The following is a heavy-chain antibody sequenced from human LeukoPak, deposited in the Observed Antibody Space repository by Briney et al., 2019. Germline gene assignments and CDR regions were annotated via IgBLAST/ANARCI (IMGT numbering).Heavy chain of an antibody. Sequence: SVKVSCKASGGTFISYAISWVRQAPGQGLEWMGGIIPIFGTANYAQKFQGRVTITTDESTSTAYMELSSLRSEDTAVYYCARDGTSGYSLDYWGQGTLVTVSS. CDR1: GGTFISYA. CDR3: ARDGTSGYSLDY. D-gene: IGHD5-12*01. V-gene: IGHV1-69*05. CDR2: IIPIFGTA. J-gene: IGHJ4*02.